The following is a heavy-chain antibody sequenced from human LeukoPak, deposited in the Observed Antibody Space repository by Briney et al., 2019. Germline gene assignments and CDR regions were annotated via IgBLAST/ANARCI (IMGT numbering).Heavy chain of an antibody. J-gene: IGHJ2*01. V-gene: IGHV3-7*01. CDR2: IKQDGSEK. Sequence: PGGSLRLSCAASGFTFSSYWMSWVRQAPGKGLEWVANIKQDGSEKYYVDSVKGRFTISRDNAKNSLYLQMNSLRAEDTAVYYCARVPYSSGSYYSWYFDLWGRGTLVTVSS. D-gene: IGHD3-22*01. CDR1: GFTFSSYW. CDR3: ARVPYSSGSYYSWYFDL.